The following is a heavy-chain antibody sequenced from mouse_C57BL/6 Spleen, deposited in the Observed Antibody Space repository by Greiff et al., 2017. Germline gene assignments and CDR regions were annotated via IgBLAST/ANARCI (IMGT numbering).Heavy chain of an antibody. J-gene: IGHJ2*01. CDR1: GYSITSGYY. Sequence: EVQLVESGPGLVKPSQSLSLTCSVTGYSITSGYYWNWIRQFPGNKLEWMGYISSDGSNNYNPSLKNRISITRDTSKNQFFLKLNSVTTEDTATYYCAREGYWGQGTTLTVSS. CDR3: AREGY. CDR2: ISSDGSN. V-gene: IGHV3-6*01.